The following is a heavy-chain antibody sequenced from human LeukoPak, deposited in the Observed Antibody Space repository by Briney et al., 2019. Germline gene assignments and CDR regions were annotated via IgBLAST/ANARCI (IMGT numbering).Heavy chain of an antibody. CDR1: GGSISSYY. Sequence: SETLSLTCTVSGGSISSYYWSWIRQPPGKGLEWIGYIYYSGSTNYNPSLKSRVTISVDTSKNQFSLKLSSVTAADTAVYYCARQTSGWYLYYFDYWGQGTLVTVSS. D-gene: IGHD6-19*01. CDR3: ARQTSGWYLYYFDY. J-gene: IGHJ4*02. V-gene: IGHV4-59*01. CDR2: IYYSGST.